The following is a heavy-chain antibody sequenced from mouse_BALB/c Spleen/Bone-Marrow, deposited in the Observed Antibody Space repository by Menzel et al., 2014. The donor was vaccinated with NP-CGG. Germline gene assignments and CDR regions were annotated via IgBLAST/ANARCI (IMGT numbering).Heavy chain of an antibody. J-gene: IGHJ2*01. CDR1: GYSITSDYA. V-gene: IGHV3-2*02. CDR2: ISYSGST. D-gene: IGHD2-4*01. Sequence: VQLQQSGPGLVKPSQSLSLICTVTGYSITSDYACNWIRQFPGNKLEWMGYISYSGSTSYNPSLKSRISTTRDTSKNQFFLQLNSVTTEDTATYYCARYDYDVGYFDYWGQGTTLTVSS. CDR3: ARYDYDVGYFDY.